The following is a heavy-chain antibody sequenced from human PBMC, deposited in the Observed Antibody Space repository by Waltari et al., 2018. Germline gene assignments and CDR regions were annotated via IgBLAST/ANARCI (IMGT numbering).Heavy chain of an antibody. CDR1: GYLFTGIY. CDR3: ARGSSRVDF. V-gene: IGHV1-2*02. CDR2: INPHSGDT. J-gene: IGHJ4*02. Sequence: QVQLVQSGAEVRKPGASVKVSCKASGYLFTGIYLNWVRQAPGQGFEWMGWINPHSGDTNYAQKFRGRITMTRDTAITTAYIELSSLTSDDTAVYYCARGSSRVDFWGQGTLVTVSS. D-gene: IGHD2-2*01.